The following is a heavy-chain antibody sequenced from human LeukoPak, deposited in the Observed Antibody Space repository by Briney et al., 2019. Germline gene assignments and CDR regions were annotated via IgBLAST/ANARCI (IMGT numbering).Heavy chain of an antibody. J-gene: IGHJ4*02. V-gene: IGHV1-18*01. CDR1: GYTFTSYG. Sequence: ASVKVSCKASGYTFTSYGISWVRQAPGQGLEWMGWISAYNGNTNYAQKLQGRVTMTADTSTSTAYMELRSLRSDDTAVYYCARSVQNYRPVDYWGQGTLVTVSS. CDR2: ISAYNGNT. D-gene: IGHD1-7*01. CDR3: ARSVQNYRPVDY.